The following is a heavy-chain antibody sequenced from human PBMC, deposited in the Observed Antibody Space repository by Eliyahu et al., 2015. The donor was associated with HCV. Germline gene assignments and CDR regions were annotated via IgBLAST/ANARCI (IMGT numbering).Heavy chain of an antibody. CDR1: GYTFTSYG. D-gene: IGHD3-10*01. Sequence: QVQLVQSGAEVKKPGASVKVSCKASGYTFTSYGISWVRXAPGQGLEWMGWISAYNGNTNYAQKLQGRVTMTTDTSTSTAYMELRSLRSDDTAVYYCARDDSITMVRGVISYYYYYGMDVWGQGTTVTVSS. J-gene: IGHJ6*02. CDR2: ISAYNGNT. CDR3: ARDDSITMVRGVISYYYYYGMDV. V-gene: IGHV1-18*01.